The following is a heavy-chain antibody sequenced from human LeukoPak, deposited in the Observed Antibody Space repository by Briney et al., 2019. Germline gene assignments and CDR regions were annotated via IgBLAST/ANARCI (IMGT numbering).Heavy chain of an antibody. J-gene: IGHJ4*02. CDR3: ATSVVVAAISFDY. CDR1: GFTVSSYW. V-gene: IGHV3-7*01. CDR2: IKQDGSEK. D-gene: IGHD2-15*01. Sequence: GGCLRLSCAASGFTVSSYWMSSVSQAPGKWLGWVANIKQDGSEKNYVDSVKGRFTTSRDNAKNSLYLQMNSLRAEDTAVYYCATSVVVAAISFDYWGQGTLVTVSS.